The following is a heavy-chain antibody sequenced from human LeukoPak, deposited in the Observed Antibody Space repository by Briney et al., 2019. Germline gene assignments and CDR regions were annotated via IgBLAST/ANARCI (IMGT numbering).Heavy chain of an antibody. CDR3: ARPRQRGGGWYWDFDY. J-gene: IGHJ4*02. CDR1: GGSISSYY. V-gene: IGHV4-4*07. Sequence: SETLSLTCTVSGGSISSYYWSWIRQPPGKGLEWIGRIYSSGSTNYNPSLKSRVTMSVDTSKNQFSLKLSSVTAADTAVYYCARPRQRGGGWYWDFDYWGQGTLVTVSS. D-gene: IGHD6-19*01. CDR2: IYSSGST.